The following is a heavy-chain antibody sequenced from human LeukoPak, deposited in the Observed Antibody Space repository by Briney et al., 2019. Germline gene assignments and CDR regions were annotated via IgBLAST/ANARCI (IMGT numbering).Heavy chain of an antibody. CDR1: GASITTSY. Sequence: SETLSLTCTVAGASITTSYWNWIRQSAENGLEWIGRSYGLGITTYNPSLESRVTVSVDITKNQFSLKLTSVTAADTAVYYCASARTTVTPYYFDHWGQGTLVTVSS. J-gene: IGHJ4*02. CDR3: ASARTTVTPYYFDH. D-gene: IGHD4-17*01. CDR2: SYGLGIT. V-gene: IGHV4-4*07.